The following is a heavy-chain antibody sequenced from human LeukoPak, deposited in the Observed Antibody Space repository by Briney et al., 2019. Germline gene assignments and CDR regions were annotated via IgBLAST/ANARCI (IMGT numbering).Heavy chain of an antibody. V-gene: IGHV4-34*01. D-gene: IGHD3-10*01. J-gene: IGHJ5*02. Sequence: SETLSLTCAVYGGSFSGYYWSWIRQPPGKGLEWIGEINHSGSTNYNPSLKSRVTISVDTSKNQFSLKLSSVTAADTAVYYCARALVRASRYNWFDPWGQGTLVTVSS. CDR3: ARALVRASRYNWFDP. CDR1: GGSFSGYY. CDR2: INHSGST.